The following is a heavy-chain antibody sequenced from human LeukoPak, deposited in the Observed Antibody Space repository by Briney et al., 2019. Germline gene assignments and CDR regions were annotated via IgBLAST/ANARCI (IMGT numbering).Heavy chain of an antibody. J-gene: IGHJ4*02. CDR2: IYYSETT. CDR3: ARGGEGADSYGPHYIDF. Sequence: SETLSLTCAISGGSISSGDYYWTWIRQAPGKGLEWIGYIYYSETTDYNPSLQSRAIISLDTSKNQVSLKLTSVTAADTAVYYCARGGEGADSYGPHYIDFWGQGTLAVVSS. D-gene: IGHD3-10*01. CDR1: GGSISSGDYY. V-gene: IGHV4-30-4*01.